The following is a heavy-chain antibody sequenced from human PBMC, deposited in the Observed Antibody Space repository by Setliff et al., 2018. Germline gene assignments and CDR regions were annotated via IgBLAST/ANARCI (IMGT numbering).Heavy chain of an antibody. CDR1: GGSISSYY. J-gene: IGHJ3*02. Sequence: SETLSLTCTVSGGSISSYYWSWIRQPPGKGLEWIGYIYYSGSTNYNPSLKSRVTISVYTSKNQFSLKLSSVTAADTAVYYCARGGNDYKWGAFDIWGQGTMVTVSS. CDR2: IYYSGST. CDR3: ARGGNDYKWGAFDI. D-gene: IGHD4-4*01. V-gene: IGHV4-59*01.